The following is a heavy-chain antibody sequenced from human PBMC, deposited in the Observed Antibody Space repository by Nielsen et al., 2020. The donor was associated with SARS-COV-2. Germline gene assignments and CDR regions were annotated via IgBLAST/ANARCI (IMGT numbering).Heavy chain of an antibody. CDR3: AKDGVVRGDALDL. V-gene: IGHV3-23*01. Sequence: GGSLRLSCAASGFTFNIYAMAWVRRAPGRGLQWVTGVSASGGSTYYTDSVKGRLSISRDNSKNTLFLQMHSLRVEDTALYYCAKDGVVRGDALDLWGQETMVTVSS. CDR2: VSASGGST. D-gene: IGHD3-10*01. CDR1: GFTFNIYA. J-gene: IGHJ3*01.